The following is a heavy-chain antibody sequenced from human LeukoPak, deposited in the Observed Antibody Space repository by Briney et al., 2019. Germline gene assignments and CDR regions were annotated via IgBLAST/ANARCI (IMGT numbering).Heavy chain of an antibody. D-gene: IGHD6-13*01. V-gene: IGHV1-24*01. CDR2: FDPEDGET. J-gene: IGHJ4*02. CDR1: GYTLTELS. CDR3: ARSSTLGNYFDY. Sequence: ASVKVSCKVSGYTLTELSMHWVRQAPGKGLEWMGGFDPEDGETIYAQKFQGRVTMTEDTSTDTAYMELSSLRSEDTAVYYCARSSTLGNYFDYWGQGTLVTVSS.